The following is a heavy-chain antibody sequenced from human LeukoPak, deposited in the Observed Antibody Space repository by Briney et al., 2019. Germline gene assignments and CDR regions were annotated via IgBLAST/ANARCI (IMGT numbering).Heavy chain of an antibody. CDR1: GYTFTSCD. Sequence: ASVKVSCKASGYTFTSCDINWVRQATGQGLEWMGWMNPNSGNTGYAQKFQGRVTITRNTSISTAYMELSSLRSEDTAVYYCARGLCGSTSCYADYWGQGTLVTVSS. CDR2: MNPNSGNT. J-gene: IGHJ4*02. CDR3: ARGLCGSTSCYADY. V-gene: IGHV1-8*03. D-gene: IGHD2-2*01.